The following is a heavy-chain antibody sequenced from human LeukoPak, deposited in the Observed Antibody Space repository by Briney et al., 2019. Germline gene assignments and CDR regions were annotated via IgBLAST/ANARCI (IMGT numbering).Heavy chain of an antibody. CDR3: ARRGLTSLERYFDL. Sequence: PSETLSLTCTLSGGTIIDYYWSWIRQPPGKGLEWIGHIYTSGNTNYNPSLKSQVTMSVDTSKDQVSLKLRTVTAADTAVYYCARRGLTSLERYFDLWGRGTLVTVSS. V-gene: IGHV4-4*09. CDR1: GGTIIDYY. J-gene: IGHJ2*01. D-gene: IGHD1-1*01. CDR2: IYTSGNT.